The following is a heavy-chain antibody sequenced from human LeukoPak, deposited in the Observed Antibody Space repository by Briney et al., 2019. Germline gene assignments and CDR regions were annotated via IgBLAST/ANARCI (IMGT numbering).Heavy chain of an antibody. CDR1: GGSISSYY. Sequence: SETLSLTCTVSGGSISSYYWSWIRQPPGKGLEWIGYIYYSGSTNYNPSLKSRVTISVDTSKNQFSLKLSSVTAADTAVYYCARFRQSNYYYGMDVWGQGTTVTVSS. CDR2: IYYSGST. CDR3: ARFRQSNYYYGMDV. V-gene: IGHV4-59*01. J-gene: IGHJ6*02.